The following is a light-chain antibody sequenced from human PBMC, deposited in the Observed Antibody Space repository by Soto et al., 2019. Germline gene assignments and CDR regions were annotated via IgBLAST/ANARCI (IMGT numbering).Light chain of an antibody. CDR3: PSYDTSLSAVV. CDR2: GNS. J-gene: IGLJ2*01. Sequence: QSVLTQPPSVSGAPGQRVTISCTGSSSNIGAGYDVHWYQQLPGTAPKLLIYGNSIRPSGVPDRFSGSKSGTSASLAITGLQAEDEADYYCPSYDTSLSAVVFGGGTKLTVL. CDR1: SSNIGAGYD. V-gene: IGLV1-40*01.